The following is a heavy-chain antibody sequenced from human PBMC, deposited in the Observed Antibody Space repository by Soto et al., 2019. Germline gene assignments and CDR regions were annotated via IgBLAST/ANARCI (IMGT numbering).Heavy chain of an antibody. D-gene: IGHD2-21*02. CDR2: IYWDDDK. CDR3: IQSRCGGDCLQSYASYYYYGMDV. Sequence: QITLKESGPTLVKPTQTLTLTCTFSAFSLSTGGVGVGWIRQPPGKALEWLALIYWDDDKRYSPSLRSRLTITKDPSKNQVVLTMTYMDPVETATYYCIQSRCGGDCLQSYASYYYYGMDVWGQGTTVTVSS. CDR1: AFSLSTGGVG. J-gene: IGHJ6*02. V-gene: IGHV2-5*02.